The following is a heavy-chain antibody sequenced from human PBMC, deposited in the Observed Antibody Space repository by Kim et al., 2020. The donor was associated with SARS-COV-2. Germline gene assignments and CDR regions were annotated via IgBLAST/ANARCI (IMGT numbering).Heavy chain of an antibody. CDR3: ARDMPSSQAHVWGSYRTLYYGMDV. CDR2: ISHSGST. Sequence: SETLSLTCTVSDYSISSGYYWGWIRQPPGIGLEWIGSISHSGSTYYNPSLKSRVTISVDTSKNQFSLKLSSVTAADTAVYYCARDMPSSQAHVWGSYRTLYYGMDVWGQGTTVTVSS. J-gene: IGHJ6*02. CDR1: DYSISSGYY. D-gene: IGHD3-16*02. V-gene: IGHV4-38-2*02.